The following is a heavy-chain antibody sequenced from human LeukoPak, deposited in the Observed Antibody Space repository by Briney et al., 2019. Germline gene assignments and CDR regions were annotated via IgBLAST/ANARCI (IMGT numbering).Heavy chain of an antibody. V-gene: IGHV7-4-1*02. CDR3: ARGMMYYYDSSGYSLDH. CDR2: INTNTGNP. D-gene: IGHD3-22*01. J-gene: IGHJ4*02. Sequence: GASVKVSCKASGYTFTSYAMNWVRQAPGQGLEWMGWINTNTGNPTYAQGFTGRFVFSLDTSVSTAYLQISSLKAGDTAVYYCARGMMYYYDSSGYSLDHWGQGTLVTVSS. CDR1: GYTFTSYA.